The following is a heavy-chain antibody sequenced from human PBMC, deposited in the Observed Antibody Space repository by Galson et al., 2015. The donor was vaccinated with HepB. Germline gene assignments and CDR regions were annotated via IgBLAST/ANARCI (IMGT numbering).Heavy chain of an antibody. J-gene: IGHJ4*02. CDR1: GSTFSSYS. CDR3: ARASGYYGSGSYYIGDY. V-gene: IGHV3-48*02. Sequence: SLRLSCAASGSTFSSYSMNWVRQAPGKGLEWVSYISSSSSTIYYADSVKGRFTISRDNAKNSLYLQMNSLRDEDTAVYYCARASGYYGSGSYYIGDYWGQGTLVTVSS. D-gene: IGHD3-10*01. CDR2: ISSSSSTI.